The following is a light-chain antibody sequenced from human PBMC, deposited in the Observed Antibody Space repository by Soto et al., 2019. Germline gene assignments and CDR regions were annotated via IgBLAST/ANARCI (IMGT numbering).Light chain of an antibody. Sequence: DIVMTQSPDSLAVSLGERATINCKSSQTVLYSSNNKNYLAWYQQKTGQPPKLLIYWASTRESGVPDRFSGSGSGTDFTLTITSLQAEDVAVYYCQQYYNIPYTFGQGTK. CDR1: QTVLYSSNNKNY. V-gene: IGKV4-1*01. J-gene: IGKJ2*01. CDR3: QQYYNIPYT. CDR2: WAS.